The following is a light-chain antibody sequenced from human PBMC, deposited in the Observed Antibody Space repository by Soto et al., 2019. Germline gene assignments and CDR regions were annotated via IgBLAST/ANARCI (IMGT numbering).Light chain of an antibody. V-gene: IGLV2-14*01. CDR2: DVN. CDR3: SSYTTTSTVL. J-gene: IGLJ2*01. CDR1: STDVGAYNF. Sequence: SVLTQPASVSGSPGQSITISCTGTSTDVGAYNFVSWYQQYPGKAPKLMIYDVNYRPPGISYRFSGSKSGNTASLIISGLQTEDEADYYCSSYTTTSTVLFGGGTKLTVL.